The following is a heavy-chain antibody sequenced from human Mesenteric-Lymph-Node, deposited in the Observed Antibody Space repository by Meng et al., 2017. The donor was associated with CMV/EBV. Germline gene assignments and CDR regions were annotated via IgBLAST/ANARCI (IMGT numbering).Heavy chain of an antibody. J-gene: IGHJ6*02. CDR3: AKALRGSLYGMDV. D-gene: IGHD3-10*01. CDR2: ISWNSGSI. V-gene: IGHV3-9*03. Sequence: SLKISCAASGFTFDDYAMHWVRQAPGKGLEWVSGISWNSGSIGYADSVKGRFTISRDNAKNSLYLQMNSLRAEDMALYYCAKALRGSLYGMDVWGQGTTVTVSS. CDR1: GFTFDDYA.